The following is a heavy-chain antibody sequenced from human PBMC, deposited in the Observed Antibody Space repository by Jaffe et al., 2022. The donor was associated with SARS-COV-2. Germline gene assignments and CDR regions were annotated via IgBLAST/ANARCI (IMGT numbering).Heavy chain of an antibody. CDR1: GFSLSTSGVG. V-gene: IGHV2-5*02. CDR3: AHRRDVQQDDISIHNWFDP. D-gene: IGHD3-9*01. J-gene: IGHJ5*02. Sequence: QITLKESGPTLVKPTQTLTLTCTFSGFSLSTSGVGVGWIRQPPGKALEWLALIYWDDDKRYSPSLKSRLTITKDTSKNQVVLTMTNMDPVDTATYYCAHRRDVQQDDISIHNWFDPWGQGTLVTVSS. CDR2: IYWDDDK.